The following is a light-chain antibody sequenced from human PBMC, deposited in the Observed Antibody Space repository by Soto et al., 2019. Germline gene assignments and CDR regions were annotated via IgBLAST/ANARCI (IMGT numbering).Light chain of an antibody. Sequence: DIVMTQSPLSLPVTPGEPSSISCISSQILLHSNGYNYLDWYLQKPGQSPQLLIYLGSNRASGVPDRFSGSGSGTDFTLKISRVEAEDVGVYYCMQPLQSWTFGQGTKVDIK. J-gene: IGKJ1*01. V-gene: IGKV2-28*01. CDR1: QILLHSNGYNY. CDR2: LGS. CDR3: MQPLQSWT.